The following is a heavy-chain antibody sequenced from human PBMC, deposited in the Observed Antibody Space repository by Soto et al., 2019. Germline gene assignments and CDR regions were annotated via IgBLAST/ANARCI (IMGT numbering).Heavy chain of an antibody. CDR3: ARAGLGVPATGYGMDV. V-gene: IGHV1-18*01. CDR1: GYSFTSYG. J-gene: IGHJ6*02. CDR2: ISGYNGKT. D-gene: IGHD2-15*01. Sequence: QVQLVQSGSEVKKPGASVKVSCKASGYSFTSYGISWVRRAPGQGLEWMGWISGYNGKTNYAQKFQGRVTMTTDTSTSTAYMEVRSLRSDDTAVYYCARAGLGVPATGYGMDVWGQGTTVTVSS.